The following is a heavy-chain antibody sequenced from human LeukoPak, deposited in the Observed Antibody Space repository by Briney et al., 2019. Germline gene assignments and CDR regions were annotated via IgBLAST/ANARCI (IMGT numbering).Heavy chain of an antibody. D-gene: IGHD3-22*01. V-gene: IGHV3-30-3*01. Sequence: GGSLRLSCAASGFTFSSYAMHCVRQAPGKGLEWVALISYDGSNKYYADSVKGRFTISRDNSKNTLYLQMNNLRAEDTAVYYCARGAYYYDSSGEGGAFDIWGQGTMVTVSS. CDR2: ISYDGSNK. CDR3: ARGAYYYDSSGEGGAFDI. CDR1: GFTFSSYA. J-gene: IGHJ3*02.